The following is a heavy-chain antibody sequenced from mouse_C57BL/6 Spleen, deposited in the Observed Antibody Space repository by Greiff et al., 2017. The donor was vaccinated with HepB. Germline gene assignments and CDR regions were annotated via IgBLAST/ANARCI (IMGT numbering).Heavy chain of an antibody. V-gene: IGHV5-17*01. J-gene: IGHJ4*01. CDR2: ISSGSSTI. D-gene: IGHD1-1*01. CDR3: ARSYYGSSYAMDY. Sequence: EVQLQESGGGLVKPGGSLKLSCAASGFTFSDYGMHWVRQAPEKGLEWVAYISSGSSTIYYADTVKGRFTISRDNAKNTLFLQMTSLRSEDTAMYYCARSYYGSSYAMDYWGQGTSVTVSS. CDR1: GFTFSDYG.